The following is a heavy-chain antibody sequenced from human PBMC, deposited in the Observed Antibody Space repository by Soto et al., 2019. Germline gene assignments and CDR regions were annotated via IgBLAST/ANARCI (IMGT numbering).Heavy chain of an antibody. V-gene: IGHV3-7*05. Sequence: GGSLRLSCAASGFTFSSYWMSWVCQGPGKGPEWVANIKQDGSEIYYVDSVKGRFTISRDNAKSSLYLQMTSLRAEDTAVYHCAKSLSAIPGDSWGQGTLVTVSS. CDR3: AKSLSAIPGDS. J-gene: IGHJ4*02. CDR2: IKQDGSEI. D-gene: IGHD2-2*01. CDR1: GFTFSSYW.